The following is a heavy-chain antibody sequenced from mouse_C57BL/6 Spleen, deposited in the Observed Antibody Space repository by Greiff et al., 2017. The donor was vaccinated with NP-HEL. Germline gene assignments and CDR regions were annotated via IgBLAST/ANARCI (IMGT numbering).Heavy chain of an antibody. J-gene: IGHJ4*01. Sequence: QVQLQQPGAELVMPGASVKLSCKASGYTFTSYWMHWVKQRPGQGLEWIGEIDPSDSYTNYNQKFKGKSTLTVDKSSSTAYRQLSSLTSEDSAVYYCARRDSHYYGSSYDYAMDYWGKGTSVTVSS. D-gene: IGHD1-1*01. V-gene: IGHV1-69*01. CDR2: IDPSDSYT. CDR1: GYTFTSYW. CDR3: ARRDSHYYGSSYDYAMDY.